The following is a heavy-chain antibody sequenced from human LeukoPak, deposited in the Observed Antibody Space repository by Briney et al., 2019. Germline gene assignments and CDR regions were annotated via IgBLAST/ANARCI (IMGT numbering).Heavy chain of an antibody. CDR2: ISYDGSNK. D-gene: IGHD5-12*01. Sequence: TGGSLRLSCAASGFTFSSYGMHWVRQAPGKGLEWVAGISYDGSNKYYADSVKGRFTISRDNSKNTLYLQMNSLRAEDTAVYYCAKEVATSPYYYYGMDVWGQGTTVTVSS. CDR3: AKEVATSPYYYYGMDV. CDR1: GFTFSSYG. V-gene: IGHV3-30*18. J-gene: IGHJ6*02.